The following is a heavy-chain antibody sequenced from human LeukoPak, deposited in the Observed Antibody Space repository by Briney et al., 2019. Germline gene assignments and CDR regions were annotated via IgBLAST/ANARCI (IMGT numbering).Heavy chain of an antibody. Sequence: GGSLRLSCAASGFTFSSYSMNWVRQAPGKGLEWVSYISSSSSTIYYADSVEGRFTISRDNAKNSLYLQMNSLRAEDTAVYYCARDIVLLDYWGQGTLVTVSS. D-gene: IGHD3-10*01. J-gene: IGHJ4*02. V-gene: IGHV3-48*01. CDR1: GFTFSSYS. CDR2: ISSSSSTI. CDR3: ARDIVLLDY.